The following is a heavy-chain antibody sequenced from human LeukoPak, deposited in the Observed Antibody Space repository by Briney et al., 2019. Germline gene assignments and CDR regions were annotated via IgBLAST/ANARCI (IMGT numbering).Heavy chain of an antibody. J-gene: IGHJ4*02. V-gene: IGHV3-23*01. CDR1: GFTFSSSA. CDR2: ISGSGSGGST. CDR3: AKSTYVDYPCCFDY. D-gene: IGHD3-9*01. Sequence: GGSLRLSCAASGFTFSSSAMSWVRQAPGKGLEWVSNISGSGSGGSTYYAGSVTGRFAISRDNSKNTLYLQMNSLRAEDMAVYYCAKSTYVDYPCCFDYWGQGTLVTVSS.